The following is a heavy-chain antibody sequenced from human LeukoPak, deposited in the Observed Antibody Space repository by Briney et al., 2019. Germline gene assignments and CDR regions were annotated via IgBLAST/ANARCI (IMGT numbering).Heavy chain of an antibody. CDR3: AGRDGWSGYYNDYSDY. V-gene: IGHV4-59*01. D-gene: IGHD3-3*01. J-gene: IGHJ4*02. Sequence: SETLSLTCTVSGGSISSYYWSWIRQPPGKGLEWIGYIYYSGSTNYNPSLKSRVTISVDTSKNQFSLKLSSVTAADTAVYYCAGRDGWSGYYNDYSDYWGQGTLVTVSS. CDR1: GGSISSYY. CDR2: IYYSGST.